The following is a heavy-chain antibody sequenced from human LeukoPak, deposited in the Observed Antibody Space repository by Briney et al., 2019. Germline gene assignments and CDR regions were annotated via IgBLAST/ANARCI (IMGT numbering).Heavy chain of an antibody. V-gene: IGHV4-39*07. CDR1: GGSISSSIYY. J-gene: IGHJ4*02. CDR2: VFYNGAT. Sequence: SETLSLTCIVSGGSISSSIYYWAWVRQPPGKGLEWIGTVFYNGATQYSPSLRSRVTISIDTSTNQFSLKLTSVTAADTALYYCARDQTYSGSGIYTYFDYWGQGILVTVSS. D-gene: IGHD3-10*01. CDR3: ARDQTYSGSGIYTYFDY.